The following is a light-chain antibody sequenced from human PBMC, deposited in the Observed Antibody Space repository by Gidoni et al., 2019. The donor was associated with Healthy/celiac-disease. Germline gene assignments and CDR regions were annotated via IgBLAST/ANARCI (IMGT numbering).Light chain of an antibody. CDR2: DAS. Sequence: IVLTPSPATLSLSPGERATLSCRASQSVSSYLAWYQQKLGQAPRLLIYDASNRATGIPARFSGSGAGTDFTPTISSLEPEDFAVYYCQQRSNWPPTFGGGTKVEIK. CDR3: QQRSNWPPT. V-gene: IGKV3-11*01. CDR1: QSVSSY. J-gene: IGKJ4*01.